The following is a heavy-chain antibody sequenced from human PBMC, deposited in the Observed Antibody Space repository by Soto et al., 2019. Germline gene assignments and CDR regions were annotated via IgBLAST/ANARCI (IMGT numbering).Heavy chain of an antibody. CDR3: ARTLADCGGDCYSFDY. CDR2: IYHSGST. V-gene: IGHV4-4*02. D-gene: IGHD2-21*02. J-gene: IGHJ4*02. CDR1: GGSISSSNW. Sequence: QVQLQESGPGLVKPSGTLSLTCAVSGGSISSSNWWSWVRQPPGKGLEWIGEIYHSGSTNCNPSLKSRVTRSVDKSKNQFALKLSSVTAADTAVYYCARTLADCGGDCYSFDYWGQGTLVTVSS.